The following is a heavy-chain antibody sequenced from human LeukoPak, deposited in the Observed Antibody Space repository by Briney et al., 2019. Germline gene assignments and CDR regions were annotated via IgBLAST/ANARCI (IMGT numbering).Heavy chain of an antibody. J-gene: IGHJ4*02. CDR1: GYSVNYDY. CDR3: ARVGPNGYSDY. V-gene: IGHV4-59*02. CDR2: IYNSGT. D-gene: IGHD2-8*01. Sequence: SDPLSLPCTLSGYSVNYDYWRWIRQPPGKGLQCIGYIYNSGTIYNPSLKNQVTISLDTYKNRFSVKVSSVTAADTAVYYCARVGPNGYSDYWGQGTLVTVSS.